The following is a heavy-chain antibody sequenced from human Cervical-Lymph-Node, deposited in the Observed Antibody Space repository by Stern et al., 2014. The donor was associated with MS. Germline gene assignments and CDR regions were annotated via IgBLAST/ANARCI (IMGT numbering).Heavy chain of an antibody. CDR1: GYSFISHA. Sequence: QLVQSGAEVKDPGASVKVSRKASGYSFISHAMHWVRQAPGQTFEWMGWINGDNGNTKYSQKLQGRVTITRDKTTSTAYMELSSLTSEDTAVYYCARAGYCSPSTCSDAFDIWGQGTMVTVSS. CDR2: INGDNGNT. V-gene: IGHV1-3*01. D-gene: IGHD2-15*01. J-gene: IGHJ3*02. CDR3: ARAGYCSPSTCSDAFDI.